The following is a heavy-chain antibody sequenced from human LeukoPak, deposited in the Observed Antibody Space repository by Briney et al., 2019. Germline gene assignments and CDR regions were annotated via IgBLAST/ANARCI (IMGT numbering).Heavy chain of an antibody. CDR1: RFTFSKYG. D-gene: IGHD3-16*02. CDR2: IGDXXXRT. V-gene: IGHV3-23*01. Sequence: GGSLRLSCAASRFTFSKYGMXXXRQAPGKXXXXXXAIGDXXXRTNYAXXXKGRFIISRDNSENTVYLQMNSLRAEDTALYYCARDGGLSYFSYMGVWGIGTTVTVSS. J-gene: IGHJ6*03. CDR3: ARDGGLSYFSYMGV.